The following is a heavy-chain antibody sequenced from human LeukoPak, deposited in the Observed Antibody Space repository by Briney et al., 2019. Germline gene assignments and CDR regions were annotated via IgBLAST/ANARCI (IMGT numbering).Heavy chain of an antibody. Sequence: GGSLRLSCAASGFTFSSYAMSWVRQAPGKGLEWVSAISGPCGAPFYADSVKGRFTISRDNSNNMLYLQMNSLRADDTALYYCAINPGDYDDFDYWGQGTLVTVSS. V-gene: IGHV3-23*01. J-gene: IGHJ4*02. CDR2: ISGPCGAP. CDR3: AINPGDYDDFDY. CDR1: GFTFSSYA. D-gene: IGHD4-17*01.